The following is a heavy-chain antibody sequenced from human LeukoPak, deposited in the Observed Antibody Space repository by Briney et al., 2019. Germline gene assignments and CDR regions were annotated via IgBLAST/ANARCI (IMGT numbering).Heavy chain of an antibody. CDR1: GFTFSSYA. CDR2: ISYDGSNK. CDR3: ARSRRRLGSYYYYGMDV. D-gene: IGHD5/OR15-5a*01. Sequence: PGRSLRLSCAASGFTFSSYAMHWVRQAPGKGLEWVAVISYDGSNKYYADSVKGRFTISRDNSKNTLYLQMNSLRAEDTAVYYCARSRRRLGSYYYYGMDVWGQGTTVTVSS. V-gene: IGHV3-30*14. J-gene: IGHJ6*02.